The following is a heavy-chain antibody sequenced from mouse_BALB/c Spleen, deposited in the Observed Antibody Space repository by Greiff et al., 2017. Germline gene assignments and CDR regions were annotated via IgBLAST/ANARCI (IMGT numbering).Heavy chain of an antibody. CDR2: IYPGSGST. J-gene: IGHJ3*01. Sequence: LQQPGSELVRPGASVKLSCKASGYTFTSYWMHWVKQRPGQGLEWIGNIYPGSGSTNYDEKFKSKATLTVDTSSSTAYMQLSSLTSEDSAVYYCTSYLFYWGQGTLVTVSA. V-gene: IGHV1S22*01. D-gene: IGHD5-5*01. CDR1: GYTFTSYW. CDR3: TSYLFY.